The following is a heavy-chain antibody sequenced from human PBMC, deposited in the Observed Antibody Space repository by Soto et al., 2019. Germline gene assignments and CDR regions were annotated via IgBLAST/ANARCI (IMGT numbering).Heavy chain of an antibody. D-gene: IGHD5-12*01. CDR2: INPNSGGT. V-gene: IGHV1-2*04. CDR3: ARDIVAGSNYYYYGMDV. Sequence: GASVKVSCKASGYTFTGYYMHWVRQAPGQGLEWMGWINPNSGGTIYAQKFQGWVTMTRDTSISTAYMELSRLRSDDTAVYYCARDIVAGSNYYYYGMDVWGQGTTVTVSS. J-gene: IGHJ6*02. CDR1: GYTFTGYY.